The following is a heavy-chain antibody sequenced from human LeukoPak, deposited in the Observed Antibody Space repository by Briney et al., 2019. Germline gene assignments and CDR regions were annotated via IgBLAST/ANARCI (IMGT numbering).Heavy chain of an antibody. D-gene: IGHD3-10*02. CDR2: INPNSGGT. CDR1: GYTFTGYY. CDR3: ARGFVQPKLTMFYGMDV. J-gene: IGHJ6*02. V-gene: IGHV1-2*02. Sequence: ASVKVSCKASGYTFTGYYMHWVRQAPGQGREWMGWINPNSGGTNYAQKFQCRVTMTRDTSISTAYMELSRLRSDDTAVYYCARGFVQPKLTMFYGMDVWGQGTTVTVSS.